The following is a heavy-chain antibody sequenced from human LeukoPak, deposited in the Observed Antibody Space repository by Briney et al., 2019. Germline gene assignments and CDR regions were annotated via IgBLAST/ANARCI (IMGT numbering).Heavy chain of an antibody. J-gene: IGHJ4*02. Sequence: GESLRLSCAASGFTFSSYGMQWVRQVPGKGLAWVAVIWYDGSNKYYADSVKGRFTISRDNSKNTVYLQMNSLRAEDTAVYYCARERGYSYGAHCDYWGQGTLVTVSS. V-gene: IGHV3-33*01. CDR2: IWYDGSNK. CDR1: GFTFSSYG. CDR3: ARERGYSYGAHCDY. D-gene: IGHD5-18*01.